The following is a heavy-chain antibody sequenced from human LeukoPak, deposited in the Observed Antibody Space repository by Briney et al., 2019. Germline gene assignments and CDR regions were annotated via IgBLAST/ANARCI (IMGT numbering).Heavy chain of an antibody. V-gene: IGHV3-23*01. D-gene: IGHD3-22*01. CDR2: ISGSGGST. J-gene: IGHJ2*01. Sequence: PGGSLRLSCAASGFTFSSYAMSWVRQAPGKGLEWVSAISGSGGSTYYADSVKGRFTISRDNSKNTLYLQMNSLRAEDTAVYYCAKDGHYDSSGYYWYFDLWGRGTLVTVSS. CDR3: AKDGHYDSSGYYWYFDL. CDR1: GFTFSSYA.